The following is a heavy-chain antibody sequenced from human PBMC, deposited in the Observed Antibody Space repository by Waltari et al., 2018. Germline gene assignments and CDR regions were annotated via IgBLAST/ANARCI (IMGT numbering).Heavy chain of an antibody. CDR1: GGTLSSYA. CDR2: IIPIFATS. V-gene: IGHV1-69*05. CDR3: ARLHDYRYGMDV. Sequence: QVQLVQSGAEVKKPGSSVKVACKASGGTLSSYAISWVRQAPGQGLEWLGGIIPIFATSTYDQKFQVRITITTAESTSTTDMERSSLESEDPAVYYCARLHDYRYGMDVWGQGTTVTVSS. J-gene: IGHJ6*02.